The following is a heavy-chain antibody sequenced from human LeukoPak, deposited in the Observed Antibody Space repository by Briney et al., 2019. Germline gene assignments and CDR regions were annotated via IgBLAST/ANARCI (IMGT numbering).Heavy chain of an antibody. Sequence: ASVKVSCKASGHTFSSYGISWVRQAPGQGLEWMGWISGDNGSTNYAQKLQGRVTMTTDTSTNTAYMELRSLRSDDSAIYYCAREDTRRGSRGYFDYWGQGTLVTVSS. CDR3: AREDTRRGSRGYFDY. J-gene: IGHJ4*02. D-gene: IGHD2-2*01. CDR1: GHTFSSYG. CDR2: ISGDNGST. V-gene: IGHV1-18*01.